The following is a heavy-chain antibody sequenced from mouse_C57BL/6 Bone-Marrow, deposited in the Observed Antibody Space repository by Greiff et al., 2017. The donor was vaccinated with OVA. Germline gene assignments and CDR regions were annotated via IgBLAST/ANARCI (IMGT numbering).Heavy chain of an antibody. CDR2: INPYNGGT. V-gene: IGHV1-19*01. CDR1: GYTFTDYY. J-gene: IGHJ3*01. CDR3: ARPRGFAY. Sequence: EVKLQESGPVLVKPGASVKMSCKASGYTFTDYYMNWVKQSHGQSLEWIGVINPYNGGTSYNQKFKGKATLTVDTSSSTAYMELNSLTSEDSAVYYGARPRGFAYWGQGTLVTVSA.